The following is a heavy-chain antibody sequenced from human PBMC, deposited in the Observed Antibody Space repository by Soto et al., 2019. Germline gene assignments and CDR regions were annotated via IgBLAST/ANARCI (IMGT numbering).Heavy chain of an antibody. J-gene: IGHJ4*02. CDR2: VWFDGSNE. Sequence: QVQLMESGGGVVQPGRSLRLSWVASGFIFSSYGMHWVRQAPGKGLEWVAVVWFDGSNEFYADSVKGRFTISRDNSKKTLFLQMNSLRAEDTAVYYCAKMVGVSVAAAGFDLWGQGTLVTVS. CDR3: AKMVGVSVAAAGFDL. V-gene: IGHV3-33*06. CDR1: GFIFSSYG. D-gene: IGHD6-13*01.